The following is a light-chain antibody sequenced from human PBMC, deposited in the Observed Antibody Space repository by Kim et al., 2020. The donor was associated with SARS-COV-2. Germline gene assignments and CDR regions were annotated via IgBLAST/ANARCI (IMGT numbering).Light chain of an antibody. Sequence: DIQMTQSPSSLSASVGDRVTITCRASQGIGTYLTWYQQKLGKVPKLLIYSASTLQSGVPSRFRGSGSGTDFTLTISSLQPEDVGTYYCQKYTSAPQITFGPGTKVDIK. CDR2: SAS. CDR1: QGIGTY. CDR3: QKYTSAPQIT. J-gene: IGKJ3*01. V-gene: IGKV1-27*01.